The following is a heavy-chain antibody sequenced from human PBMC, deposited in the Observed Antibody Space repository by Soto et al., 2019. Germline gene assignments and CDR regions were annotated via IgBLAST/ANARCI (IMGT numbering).Heavy chain of an antibody. D-gene: IGHD2-21*01. J-gene: IGHJ5*02. CDR1: GFTISTYA. CDR2: VTGSGGQI. V-gene: IGHV3-23*01. Sequence: EVQLLESGGGLVQPGGSLRLSCAASGFTISTYAMTWVRQAPGKGLECVSGVTGSGGQIHYADSVKGRFTISKDNSKNTQYLQMSSLRDEDTALYYCAKDAVYNDGLWLMDSWGQGTLVTVSS. CDR3: AKDAVYNDGLWLMDS.